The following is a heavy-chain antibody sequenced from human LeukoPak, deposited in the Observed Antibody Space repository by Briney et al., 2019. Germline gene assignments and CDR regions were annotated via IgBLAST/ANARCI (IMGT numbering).Heavy chain of an antibody. CDR2: ISPHNDNT. V-gene: IGHV1-18*01. Sequence: ASVKVSCKASGYTFSNFGISWVRQAPGQGLEWMGWISPHNDNTNYAQKFQGRVAMTTDTSTTTAYMELRSLTSDDTAVYFCARRSLVVVSPCGDYWGQGTLVTVSS. J-gene: IGHJ4*02. CDR1: GYTFSNFG. D-gene: IGHD3-22*01. CDR3: ARRSLVVVSPCGDY.